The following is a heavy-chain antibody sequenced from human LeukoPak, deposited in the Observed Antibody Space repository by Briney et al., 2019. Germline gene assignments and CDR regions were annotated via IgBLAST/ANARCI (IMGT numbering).Heavy chain of an antibody. D-gene: IGHD6-13*01. V-gene: IGHV1-3*01. CDR2: INAGNGNT. CDR1: GYTFTSYA. J-gene: IGHJ4*02. CDR3: ARDRGYSSSWWPVFDY. Sequence: ASVKVSCKASGYTFTSYAMHWVRQAPGQRLEWMGWINAGNGNTKYSQKFQGRVTITRDTSASTAYKELSSLRSEDTAVYYCARDRGYSSSWWPVFDYWGQGTLVTVSS.